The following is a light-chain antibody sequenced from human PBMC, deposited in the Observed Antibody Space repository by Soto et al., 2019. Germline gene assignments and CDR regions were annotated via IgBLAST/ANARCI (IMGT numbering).Light chain of an antibody. Sequence: EVVLTQSPATLSLSPGESATLSCRASQSVRSYLAWYQQKPGQAPRLLIYGASNRATGIPARFSGSGSGTDFTLNIRSLEPEDFEVYYCQQRRNWLLSFGGGTKVDIK. CDR3: QQRRNWLLS. J-gene: IGKJ4*01. V-gene: IGKV3-11*01. CDR1: QSVRSY. CDR2: GAS.